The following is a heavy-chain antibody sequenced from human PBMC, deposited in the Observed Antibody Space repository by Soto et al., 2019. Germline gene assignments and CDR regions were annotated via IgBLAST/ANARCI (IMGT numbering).Heavy chain of an antibody. D-gene: IGHD6-13*01. Sequence: KTSETLSLTCTVSGGSISSGDYYWSWIRQPPGKGLEWIGYIYYSGSTYYNPSLKSRVTIAVDTSKNQFSLKLSSVNAADTAVYYCARGSAAAADFDYWGQGTLVTVSS. CDR1: GGSISSGDYY. CDR3: ARGSAAAADFDY. V-gene: IGHV4-30-4*01. J-gene: IGHJ4*02. CDR2: IYYSGST.